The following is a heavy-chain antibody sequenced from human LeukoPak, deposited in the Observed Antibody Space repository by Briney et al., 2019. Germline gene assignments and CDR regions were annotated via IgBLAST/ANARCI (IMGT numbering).Heavy chain of an antibody. CDR1: GFPSSSYW. V-gene: IGHV3-7*04. CDR2: IKQDGSKK. CDR3: TRVGYIDEGIDY. D-gene: IGHD5-24*01. J-gene: IGHJ4*02. Sequence: GGSLRLSCVASGFPSSSYWMTWVRQAPGKGLEWVANIKQDGSKKSYVDSVKGRFTISRDNAKNSLYPQMNSLRAEDTAIYYCTRVGYIDEGIDYWGQGTLVTVSS.